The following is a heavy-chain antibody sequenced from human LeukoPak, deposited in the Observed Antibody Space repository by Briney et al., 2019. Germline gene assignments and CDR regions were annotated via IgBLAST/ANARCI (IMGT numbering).Heavy chain of an antibody. CDR2: ISSSGSTI. V-gene: IGHV3-11*04. CDR3: ARAARGYCSSTSCFRFDY. CDR1: GFTFSDYY. J-gene: IGHJ4*02. Sequence: GGSLRLSCAASGFTFSDYYMSWIRQAPGKGLERVSYISSSGSTIYYADSVKGRFTISRDNAKNSLYLQMNSLRAEDTAVYYCARAARGYCSSTSCFRFDYWGQGTLVTVSS. D-gene: IGHD2-2*01.